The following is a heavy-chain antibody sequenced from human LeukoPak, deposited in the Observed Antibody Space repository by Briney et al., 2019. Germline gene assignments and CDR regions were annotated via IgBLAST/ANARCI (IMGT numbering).Heavy chain of an antibody. Sequence: SETLSLTCTVSGGSFSSYYLSWLRQPPGKGLEWIAYISDIGSINYNPSLKSRVTISLNTSKNQLSLKLRSVTAADTAVYYCAGHHPRNTVEFWGQGTLVTVSS. V-gene: IGHV4-59*08. CDR1: GGSFSSYY. CDR2: ISDIGSI. CDR3: AGHHPRNTVEF. D-gene: IGHD2-8*02. J-gene: IGHJ4*02.